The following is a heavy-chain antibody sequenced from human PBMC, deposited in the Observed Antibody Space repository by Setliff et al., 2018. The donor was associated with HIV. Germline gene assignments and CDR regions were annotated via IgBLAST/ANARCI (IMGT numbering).Heavy chain of an antibody. D-gene: IGHD6-13*01. V-gene: IGHV2-26*01. Sequence: ETLSLTCTVSGGPITSGACSWTWIRQPPGKALEWLAHIFSNDEKSYSTSLKSRLTISKDTSKSQVVLTMTNMDPVDTATYYCARNNLQQLMTNYYYYGMDVWGQGTTVTVSS. CDR3: ARNNLQQLMTNYYYYGMDV. CDR1: GGPITSGACS. J-gene: IGHJ6*02. CDR2: IFSNDEK.